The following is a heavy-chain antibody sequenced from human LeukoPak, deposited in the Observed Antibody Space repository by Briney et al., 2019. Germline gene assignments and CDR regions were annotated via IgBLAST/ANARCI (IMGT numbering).Heavy chain of an antibody. CDR2: IYYSGST. Sequence: SETLSLTCTVSGGSISSSSYYWGWIRQPLGKGLEWIGSIYYSGSTYYNPSLKSRVTISVDTSKNQFSLKLSSVTAADTAVYYCARETSVVITEYYFDYWGQGTLVTVSS. V-gene: IGHV4-39*07. D-gene: IGHD3-22*01. CDR3: ARETSVVITEYYFDY. CDR1: GGSISSSSYY. J-gene: IGHJ4*02.